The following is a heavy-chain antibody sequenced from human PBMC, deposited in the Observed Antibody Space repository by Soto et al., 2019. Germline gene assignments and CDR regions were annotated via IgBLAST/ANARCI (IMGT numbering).Heavy chain of an antibody. CDR2: IYYSGST. V-gene: IGHV4-39*01. CDR3: ARFEDIVVVPAALHFYYYYGMDV. Sequence: SETLSLTCAVYGGSISSSSYYWGWIRQPPGKGLEWIGSIYYSGSTYYNPSLKSRVTISVDTSKNQFSLKLSSVTAADTAVYYCARFEDIVVVPAALHFYYYYGMDVWGQGTTVTVS. D-gene: IGHD2-2*01. J-gene: IGHJ6*02. CDR1: GGSISSSSYY.